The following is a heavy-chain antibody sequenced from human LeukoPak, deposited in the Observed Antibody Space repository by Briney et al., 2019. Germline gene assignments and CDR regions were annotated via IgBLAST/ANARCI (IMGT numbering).Heavy chain of an antibody. CDR2: IYYSGNT. CDR1: GDSISTSNSY. J-gene: IGHJ4*02. Sequence: SETLSLTCTVSGDSISTSNSYWGWIRQPPGKGLEWIGSIYYSGNTYYNASLKSRVTISVDTSKNQFSLKLSSVTAADTAVYYCARVLKGRAPFDYWGQGTLVTVSS. CDR3: ARVLKGRAPFDY. V-gene: IGHV4-39*01.